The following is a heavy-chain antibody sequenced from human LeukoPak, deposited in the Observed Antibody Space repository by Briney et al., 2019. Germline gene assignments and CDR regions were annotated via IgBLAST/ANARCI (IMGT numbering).Heavy chain of an antibody. CDR1: GYTFTAYC. CDR2: INPNSGGT. CDR3: ARDGDGYTY. V-gene: IGHV1-2*02. J-gene: IGHJ4*02. D-gene: IGHD5-24*01. Sequence: ASVKVSCKASGYTFTAYCMHWVRQAPGQGLEWMGWINPNSGGTTYAQKFQGRVTMTKDTSISTAYMDLSSLRSDDTAVYYCARDGDGYTYWGQGTLVTVSS.